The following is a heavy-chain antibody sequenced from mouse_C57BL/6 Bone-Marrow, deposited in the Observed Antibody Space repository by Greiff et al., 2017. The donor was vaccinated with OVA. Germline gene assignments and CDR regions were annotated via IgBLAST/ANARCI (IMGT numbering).Heavy chain of an antibody. V-gene: IGHV5-17*01. CDR2: ISSGSSTI. CDR3: ARVPYYGNYLYAMDY. CDR1: GFTFSDYG. D-gene: IGHD2-10*01. Sequence: EVKLVESGGGLVKPGGSLKLSCAASGFTFSDYGMHWVRQAPEKGLEWVAYISSGSSTIYYADTVKGRFTISRDNAKNTLFLQMTSLRSEDTAMYYCARVPYYGNYLYAMDYWGQGTSVTVSS. J-gene: IGHJ4*01.